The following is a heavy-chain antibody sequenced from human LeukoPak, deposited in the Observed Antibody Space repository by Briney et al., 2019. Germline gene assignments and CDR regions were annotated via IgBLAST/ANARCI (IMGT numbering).Heavy chain of an antibody. D-gene: IGHD3-10*01. Sequence: PSQTLSLTCALSGDSVSSKSAAWNWIRQSPSRGLEWLGRTYYRSTWYNDYAVSVKSRITINPDTSKNQFSLQLNSVTPEDTAVYYCSRVHKAFDGARDAFDIWGQGTMVTVSS. CDR2: TYYRSTWYN. CDR3: SRVHKAFDGARDAFDI. J-gene: IGHJ3*02. CDR1: GDSVSSKSAA. V-gene: IGHV6-1*01.